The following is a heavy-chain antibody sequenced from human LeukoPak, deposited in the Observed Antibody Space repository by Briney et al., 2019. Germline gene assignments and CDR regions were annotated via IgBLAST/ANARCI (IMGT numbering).Heavy chain of an antibody. V-gene: IGHV3-30*02. CDR2: IRYDGSNK. Sequence: GGSLRLSCAASGFTFSSYGMHWVRQAPGKGLEWVAFIRYDGSNKYYADSVKGRFTISRDNSRDTLYLQMNSLRAEDTAAYYCAKDGDDSIDYWGQGTLVTVSS. D-gene: IGHD3-22*01. J-gene: IGHJ4*02. CDR3: AKDGDDSIDY. CDR1: GFTFSSYG.